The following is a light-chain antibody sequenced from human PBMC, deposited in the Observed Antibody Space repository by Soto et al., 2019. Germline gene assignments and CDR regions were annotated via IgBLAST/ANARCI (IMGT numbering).Light chain of an antibody. J-gene: IGKJ2*01. CDR1: QSISRS. Sequence: DIQMTQSPSSLSASVGHRVTITCRASQSISRSLNWYQQKPGKAPRLLIYAASSLQNGVPSRFSGSGSGTDFTLTISSLQPEDAAIYSCQQSYNSPMYTFGQGTTLEIK. CDR2: AAS. V-gene: IGKV1-39*01. CDR3: QQSYNSPMYT.